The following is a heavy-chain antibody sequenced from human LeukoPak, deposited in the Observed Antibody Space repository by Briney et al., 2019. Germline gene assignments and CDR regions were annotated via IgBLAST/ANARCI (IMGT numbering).Heavy chain of an antibody. CDR3: ARGEGYSGNWYPYFDY. Sequence: SETLSLTCTVSGGSISGYYWSWIRQPPGKGLEWIGYMYYSGSINYNPSLKSRVTISVDTSKSQFSLRLSSVTAADTAVYYCARGEGYSGNWYPYFDYWGQGALVTVSS. CDR1: GGSISGYY. V-gene: IGHV4-59*08. D-gene: IGHD1-26*01. CDR2: MYYSGSI. J-gene: IGHJ4*02.